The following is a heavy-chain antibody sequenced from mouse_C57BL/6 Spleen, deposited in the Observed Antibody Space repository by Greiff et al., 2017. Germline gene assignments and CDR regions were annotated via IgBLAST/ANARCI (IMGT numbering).Heavy chain of an antibody. CDR3: ARSGGYNLFLGYAMDY. J-gene: IGHJ4*01. V-gene: IGHV1-82*01. D-gene: IGHD2-2*01. CDR1: GYAFSSSW. Sequence: QVQLQQSGPELVKPGASVKISCKASGYAFSSSWMNWVKQRPGKGLEWIGRIYPGDGDTNYNGKFKGKATLTADKSSSTAYMQLSSLTSEDSAVYFCARSGGYNLFLGYAMDYWGQGTSVTVSS. CDR2: IYPGDGDT.